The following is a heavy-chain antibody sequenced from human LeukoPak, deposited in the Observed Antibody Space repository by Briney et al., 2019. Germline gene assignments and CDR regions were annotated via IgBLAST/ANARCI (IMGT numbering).Heavy chain of an antibody. CDR1: SGSFSGYY. J-gene: IGHJ4*02. CDR3: ARVEIGSSPHFDY. D-gene: IGHD2-2*01. CDR2: INHSGST. Sequence: SETLSLTCAVYSGSFSGYYWSWIRQPPGKGLEWVGEINHSGSTNYNPSLKRRVTISVDTSKKKFSLKLSSMTAADTAVYYCARVEIGSSPHFDYWGQRTLVTVSS. V-gene: IGHV4-34*01.